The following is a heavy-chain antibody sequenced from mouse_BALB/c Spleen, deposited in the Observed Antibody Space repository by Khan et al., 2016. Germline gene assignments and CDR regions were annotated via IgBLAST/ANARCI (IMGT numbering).Heavy chain of an antibody. CDR1: GASITSVY. CDR3: ARYDGYYFDY. V-gene: IGHV3-8*02. J-gene: IGHJ2*01. D-gene: IGHD2-3*01. Sequence: VQLKESGPSLVKPSQTLSLTCSVTGASITSVYWNWIRKFPGNKLEYMGYINYSGSTYYNLSLKSRISITRDTSKNPYYLQLNSVTTEDTATYYCARYDGYYFDYWGQGTTLTVSS. CDR2: INYSGST.